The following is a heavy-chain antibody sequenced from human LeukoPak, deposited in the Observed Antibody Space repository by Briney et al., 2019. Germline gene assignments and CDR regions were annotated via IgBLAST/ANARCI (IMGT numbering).Heavy chain of an antibody. J-gene: IGHJ3*02. CDR3: ASGHSSGYLDAFDI. CDR1: GYTFTGYY. D-gene: IGHD3-22*01. Sequence: GASVKISCKASGYTFTGYYMHWVRQAPGQGLEWMGWINPNSGGTNYAQKFQGRVTMTRDASISTAYMELSRLRSDDTSVYYCASGHSSGYLDAFDIWGQGTMVTVSS. CDR2: INPNSGGT. V-gene: IGHV1-2*02.